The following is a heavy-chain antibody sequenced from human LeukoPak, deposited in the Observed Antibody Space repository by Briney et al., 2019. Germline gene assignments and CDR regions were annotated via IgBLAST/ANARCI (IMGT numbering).Heavy chain of an antibody. CDR1: GFTFKNAW. CDR2: IKDKEDGETR. CDR3: STDGDGYNEFGH. V-gene: IGHV3-15*01. J-gene: IGHJ4*02. D-gene: IGHD5-24*01. Sequence: PGGSLRLSCVASGFTFKNAWMNWVRQAPGKGLEWVGRIKDKEDGETRDYAASVQGRFIISRDDSKNTVYLQMNRLRIEDTGIYYCSTDGDGYNEFGHWGQGSLVSVSA.